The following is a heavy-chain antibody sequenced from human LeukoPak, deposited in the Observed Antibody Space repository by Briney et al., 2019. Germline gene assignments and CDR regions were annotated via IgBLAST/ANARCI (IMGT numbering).Heavy chain of an antibody. V-gene: IGHV3-48*01. D-gene: IGHD3-22*01. CDR1: GFTFTTYG. CDR3: AKVKVVGYSTFDY. J-gene: IGHJ4*02. CDR2: ISDSGI. Sequence: GGSLRLSCATSGFTFTTYGMNWVRQAPGKGLEWISYISDSGILYADSVKGRFTISRDNARNSLYLQMNSLRAEDTAVYYCAKVKVVGYSTFDYWGQGTLVTVSP.